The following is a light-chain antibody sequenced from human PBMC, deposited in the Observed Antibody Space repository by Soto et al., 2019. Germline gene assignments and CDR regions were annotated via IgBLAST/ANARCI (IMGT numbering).Light chain of an antibody. CDR2: GAS. Sequence: EIMRTQSPGPLSVSPGEGATLSCTASQSVNLNLAWYQQKPGQPPRLLLYGASTRATGIPVRCRGSGSGTEFTLTILSLHYEDSAVYYCHQYNSWPRGTFGPGTKVEIK. J-gene: IGKJ3*01. CDR3: HQYNSWPRGT. V-gene: IGKV3-15*01. CDR1: QSVNLN.